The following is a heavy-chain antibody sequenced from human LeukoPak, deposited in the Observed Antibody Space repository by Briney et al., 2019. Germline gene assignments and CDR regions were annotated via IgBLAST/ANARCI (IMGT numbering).Heavy chain of an antibody. CDR3: ARVGRGIYAHSLDY. Sequence: SLRLSCAASGFSFSDYNMNWVRQAPGKGLEWVSSISSSIGYIYYADSVKGRFTISRDNAKNPLSLQISSLRAEDTAVYYCARVGRGIYAHSLDYWGQGTLVTASS. D-gene: IGHD1-26*01. V-gene: IGHV3-21*01. CDR2: ISSSIGYI. J-gene: IGHJ4*02. CDR1: GFSFSDYN.